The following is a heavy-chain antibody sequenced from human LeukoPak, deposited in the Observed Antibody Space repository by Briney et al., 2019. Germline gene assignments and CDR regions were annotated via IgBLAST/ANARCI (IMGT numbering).Heavy chain of an antibody. D-gene: IGHD2-8*01. Sequence: SGGSLRLSCAASGFTFSTHSMNWVRQAPGKGLEWVSSISSTGSYIYYADSVKGRFTISRDNAKNSVYLQMYSLRAEDTAVYYCAPYAIYDYWGQGTLVTVSS. J-gene: IGHJ4*02. CDR1: GFTFSTHS. CDR2: ISSTGSYI. V-gene: IGHV3-21*06. CDR3: APYAIYDY.